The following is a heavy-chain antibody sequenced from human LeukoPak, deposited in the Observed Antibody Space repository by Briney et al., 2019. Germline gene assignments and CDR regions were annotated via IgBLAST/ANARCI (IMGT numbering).Heavy chain of an antibody. CDR3: ARVGQLWSSGGFDY. Sequence: PSETLSLTCIVSGGSFSSSYWSWIRQPPGKGLEWIGEINHSGSTNYNPSLKSRVTISVDTSKNQFSLKLSSVTAADTAVYYCARVGQLWSSGGFDYWGQGTLVTVSS. CDR1: GGSFSSSY. V-gene: IGHV4-34*01. CDR2: INHSGST. J-gene: IGHJ4*02. D-gene: IGHD5-18*01.